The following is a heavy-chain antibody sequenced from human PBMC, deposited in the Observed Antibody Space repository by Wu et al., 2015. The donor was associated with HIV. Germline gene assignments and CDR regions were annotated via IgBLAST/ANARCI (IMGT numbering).Heavy chain of an antibody. J-gene: IGHJ3*01. CDR1: GDTFTDFA. CDR2: ITPVFATI. V-gene: IGHV1-69*12. D-gene: IGHD2/OR15-2a*01. Sequence: QVQLVQSGAEVKKPGSSMKVSCRTSGDTFTDFAITWVRQAPGQGLEWMGGITPVFATINYAQKFQDRVNIIADESTSTVFMEMSGLTPEDTAVYYCARDRADLLSAFDLWGQGTGVTVSS. CDR3: ARDRADLLSAFDL.